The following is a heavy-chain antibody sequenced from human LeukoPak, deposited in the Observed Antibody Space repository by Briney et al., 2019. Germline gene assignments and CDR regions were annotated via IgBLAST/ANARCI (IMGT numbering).Heavy chain of an antibody. CDR3: ARQIAVAHFDY. D-gene: IGHD6-19*01. J-gene: IGHJ4*02. CDR2: IYYSGST. CDR1: GGSISSSSYY. V-gene: IGHV4-39*01. Sequence: PSETLSLTCTVSGGSISSSSYYWGWLRQPPGKGLEWIGSIYYSGSTYYNPPLKSRVTISVDTSKNQFSLKLSSVTAADTAVYYCARQIAVAHFDYWGQGTLVTVSS.